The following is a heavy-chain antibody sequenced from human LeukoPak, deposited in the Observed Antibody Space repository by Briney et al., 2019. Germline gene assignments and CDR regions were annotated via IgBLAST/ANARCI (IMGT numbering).Heavy chain of an antibody. Sequence: GASVKVSCKASGYTFTVNGINWVRQAPGQGLEWLGWISGHNGNTDYAQNVQGRVTMTTDTSTDTFYMELRSLSSEDKALYYCAGSVQFHDAFDVWGQGTMVTVSS. V-gene: IGHV1-18*01. J-gene: IGHJ3*01. CDR3: AGSVQFHDAFDV. CDR1: GYTFTVNG. CDR2: ISGHNGNT. D-gene: IGHD6-6*01.